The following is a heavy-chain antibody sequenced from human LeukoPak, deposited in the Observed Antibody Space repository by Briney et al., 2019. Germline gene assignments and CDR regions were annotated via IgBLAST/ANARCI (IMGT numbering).Heavy chain of an antibody. CDR1: GYTFTSYG. J-gene: IGHJ6*03. CDR3: ARVYDFWSGYPTYYYYYMDV. D-gene: IGHD3-3*01. V-gene: IGHV1-18*01. CDR2: ISAYNGNT. Sequence: ASVKVSCKASGYTFTSYGISWVRQAPGQGLERMGWISAYNGNTNYAQKLQGRVTMTTDTSTSTAYMELRSLSSDDTAVYYCARVYDFWSGYPTYYYYYMDVWGKGTTVTVSS.